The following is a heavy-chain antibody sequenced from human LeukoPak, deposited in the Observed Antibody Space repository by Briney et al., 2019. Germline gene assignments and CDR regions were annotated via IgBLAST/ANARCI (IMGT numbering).Heavy chain of an antibody. V-gene: IGHV3-7*03. J-gene: IGHJ4*02. D-gene: IGHD1-26*01. CDR2: INKDGGEK. CDR1: GFTFSSYW. CDR3: VKDSPPRYSGSPPAY. Sequence: GGSLRLSCAASGFTFSSYWMSWVREAPGKGLEWVANINKDGGEKYYVDSVKGRFTISRDNAKNSLYLQMNSLRADDTAVYYCVKDSPPRYSGSPPAYWGQGTLVTVSS.